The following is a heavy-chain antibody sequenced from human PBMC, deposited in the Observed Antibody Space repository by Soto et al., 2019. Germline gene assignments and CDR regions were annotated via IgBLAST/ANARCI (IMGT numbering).Heavy chain of an antibody. CDR3: ARDYFDSSGSYGMDV. Sequence: SSETLSLTCTVSGGSISSGGYYWGWIRQHPGKGLEWIGYIYYSGSTYYNPSLKSRVTISVDTSKNQFSLKLSSVTAADTAVYYCARDYFDSSGSYGMDVWGQGTTVTVSS. V-gene: IGHV4-31*03. CDR1: GGSISSGGYY. CDR2: IYYSGST. J-gene: IGHJ6*02. D-gene: IGHD3-22*01.